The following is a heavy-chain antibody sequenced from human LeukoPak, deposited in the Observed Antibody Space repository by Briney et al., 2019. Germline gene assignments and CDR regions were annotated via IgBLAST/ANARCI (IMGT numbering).Heavy chain of an antibody. CDR3: IRDFGSWGATNAFDI. Sequence: PGGSLRLSCVASGFSFSTYWMHLVRQAPGKGLEWVSRINGDGSSTSYAYSVKGRFTISRDNAKNTVYLQMNSLRVEDTAVYYCIRDFGSWGATNAFDIWGQGTMVTVSS. V-gene: IGHV3-74*01. CDR2: INGDGSST. J-gene: IGHJ3*02. D-gene: IGHD1-26*01. CDR1: GFSFSTYW.